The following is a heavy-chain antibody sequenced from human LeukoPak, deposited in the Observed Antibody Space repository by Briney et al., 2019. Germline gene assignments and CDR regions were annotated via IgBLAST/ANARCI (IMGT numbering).Heavy chain of an antibody. CDR1: GFTFSTYN. V-gene: IGHV3-21*01. CDR2: ISSSSTYI. Sequence: GGSLRLSCAASGFTFSTYNMNWVRQAPGKGLEWVSSISSSSTYIYYADSVKGRFTISRDNAKNSLDLQMNSLRAEDTAVYYCARAVGATFFDYWGQGTLVTVSS. D-gene: IGHD1-26*01. J-gene: IGHJ4*02. CDR3: ARAVGATFFDY.